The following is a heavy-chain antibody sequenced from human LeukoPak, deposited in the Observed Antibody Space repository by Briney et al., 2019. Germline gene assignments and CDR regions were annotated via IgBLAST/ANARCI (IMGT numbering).Heavy chain of an antibody. CDR1: GYSISSGYY. D-gene: IGHD3-16*01. Sequence: PSETLSLTCTVSGYSISSGYYWGWIRQPPGKGLEWIGNIYHTGSTYYNPSLKSRVTISVDTSKNQFSLKLSSVTAADTAVYYCARASVLLSADYWGQGTLVTVSS. CDR3: ARASVLLSADY. CDR2: IYHTGST. V-gene: IGHV4-38-2*02. J-gene: IGHJ4*02.